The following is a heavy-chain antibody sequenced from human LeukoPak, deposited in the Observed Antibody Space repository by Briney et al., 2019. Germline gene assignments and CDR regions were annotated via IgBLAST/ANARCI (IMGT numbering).Heavy chain of an antibody. J-gene: IGHJ4*02. CDR2: IRSKANNYAT. Sequence: GGSLRLSCATSGFTFSGSAIHWVRQASGKGLEWVGRIRSKANNYATTDVASVRGRFTISRDDSKNTAYLQMNSLKTEDTAVYYCTRPSFDSSVSGVVYWGQGTLVTVSS. CDR1: GFTFSGSA. CDR3: TRPSFDSSVSGVVY. D-gene: IGHD3-22*01. V-gene: IGHV3-73*01.